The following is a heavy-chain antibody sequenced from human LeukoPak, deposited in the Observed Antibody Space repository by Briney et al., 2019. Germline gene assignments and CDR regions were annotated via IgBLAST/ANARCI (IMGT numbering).Heavy chain of an antibody. V-gene: IGHV3-23*01. CDR3: ANSPGTTSYFDY. CDR1: GFTFSSYA. CDR2: ISGSGGST. Sequence: GGSLRLSCAASGFTFSSYAMSWVRQAPGKGLEWVSAISGSGGSTYYADSVKGRYTISRDNSKNTLYLQMNSLRAEDTAVYYCANSPGTTSYFDYWGQGTLVTVSS. J-gene: IGHJ4*02. D-gene: IGHD2/OR15-2a*01.